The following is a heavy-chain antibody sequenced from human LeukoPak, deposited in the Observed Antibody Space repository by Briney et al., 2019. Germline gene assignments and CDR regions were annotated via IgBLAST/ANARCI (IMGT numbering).Heavy chain of an antibody. CDR1: EFTVSGNY. CDR3: AKGGWLRLLYYFDY. J-gene: IGHJ4*02. V-gene: IGHV3-23*01. Sequence: GGSLRLSCAASEFTVSGNYMSWVRQAPGKGLEWVSAISGSGGSTYYADSVKGRFTISRDNSKNTLYLQMNSLRAEDTAVYYCAKGGWLRLLYYFDYWGQGTLVTVSS. D-gene: IGHD5-12*01. CDR2: ISGSGGST.